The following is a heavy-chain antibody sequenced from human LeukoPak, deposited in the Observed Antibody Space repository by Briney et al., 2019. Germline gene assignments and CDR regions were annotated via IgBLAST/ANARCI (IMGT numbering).Heavy chain of an antibody. Sequence: PGGSLRLSCAASGFTFSDYYMSWVRQTPGKGLEWVSAISGSGGSTYYADSVKGRFTISRDNSKNTLYLQMNSLRAEDTAVYYCAKVGYYYDSSGYLFDWDYWGQGTLVTVSS. CDR3: AKVGYYYDSSGYLFDWDY. CDR2: ISGSGGST. J-gene: IGHJ4*02. V-gene: IGHV3-23*01. CDR1: GFTFSDYY. D-gene: IGHD3-22*01.